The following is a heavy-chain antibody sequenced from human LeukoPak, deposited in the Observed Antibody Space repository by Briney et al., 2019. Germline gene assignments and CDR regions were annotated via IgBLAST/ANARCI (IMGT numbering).Heavy chain of an antibody. CDR3: ARDRDWNYVPLGSWFDP. Sequence: ASVKVSCKASGYTFTSYGISWVRQAPGQGLEWMGWISAYNGNTNYAQKLQGRVTMTTDTSTSTAYMELRSLRSEDTAVYYCARDRDWNYVPLGSWFDPWGQGTLVTVSS. J-gene: IGHJ5*02. D-gene: IGHD1-7*01. V-gene: IGHV1-18*01. CDR1: GYTFTSYG. CDR2: ISAYNGNT.